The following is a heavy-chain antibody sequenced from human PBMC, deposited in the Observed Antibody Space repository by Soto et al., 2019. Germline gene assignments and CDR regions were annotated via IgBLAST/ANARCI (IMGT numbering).Heavy chain of an antibody. V-gene: IGHV4-34*01. CDR2: INHSGST. CDR1: GGSFSGYY. J-gene: IGHJ4*02. D-gene: IGHD6-19*01. CDR3: ARGRQWLVRYFDY. Sequence: ETLSLTCAVYGGSFSGYYWSWIRQPPGKGLEWIGEINHSGSTNYNPSLKSRVTISVDTSKNQFSLKLSSVTAADTAVYYCARGRQWLVRYFDYWGQGTLVSVSS.